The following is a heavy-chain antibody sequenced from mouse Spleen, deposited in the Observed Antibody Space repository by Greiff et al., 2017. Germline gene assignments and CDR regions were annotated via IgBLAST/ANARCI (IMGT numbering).Heavy chain of an antibody. CDR2: ISSGSSTI. J-gene: IGHJ4*01. V-gene: IGHV5-17*01. Sequence: DVKLVESGGGLVKPEGSLKLSCAASGFTFSDYGMHWVRQAPEKGLEWVAYISSGSSTIYYADTVKGRFTISRDNAKNTLFLQMTSLRSEDTAMYYCARYYYGYDYYAMDYWGQGTSVTVSS. CDR3: ARYYYGYDYYAMDY. D-gene: IGHD2-2*01. CDR1: GFTFSDYG.